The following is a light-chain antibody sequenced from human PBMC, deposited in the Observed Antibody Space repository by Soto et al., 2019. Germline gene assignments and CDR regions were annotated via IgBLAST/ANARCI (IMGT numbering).Light chain of an antibody. Sequence: EIVMTQSPATLSESPGERVTLSCRASQSVNSNLAWYQQKPGQTPKLLIYVASTRATGIPARFSGSGSGTEFTLTISSLQSEAFAIYYCQQYNAWPLTFGGGTKVEFK. CDR3: QQYNAWPLT. CDR2: VAS. V-gene: IGKV3-15*01. CDR1: QSVNSN. J-gene: IGKJ4*01.